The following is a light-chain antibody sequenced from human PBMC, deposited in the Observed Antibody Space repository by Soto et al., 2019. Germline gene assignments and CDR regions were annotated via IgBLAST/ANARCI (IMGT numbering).Light chain of an antibody. J-gene: IGKJ2*01. CDR1: QSVSSN. CDR3: QQYNNWPYT. Sequence: EIVMTQSPATLSVSPGERATLSCRASQSVSSNLAWYQQKPGQAPWLLIYGASTRATGTPARFSGSGSGTEFTLTISSLQSEDFAVYYCQQYNNWPYTFGQGTKLEIK. V-gene: IGKV3-15*01. CDR2: GAS.